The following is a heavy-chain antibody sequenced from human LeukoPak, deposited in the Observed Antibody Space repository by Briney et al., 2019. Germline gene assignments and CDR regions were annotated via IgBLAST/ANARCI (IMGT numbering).Heavy chain of an antibody. CDR2: INHSGST. CDR1: GGSFSGYY. CDR3: AREPIPNYYDSSGDYFDY. V-gene: IGHV4-34*01. J-gene: IGHJ4*02. D-gene: IGHD3-22*01. Sequence: SETLSLTCAVYGGSFSGYYWSWIRQPPGKGLEWIGEINHSGSTNYNPFLKSRVTISVDTSKNQFSLELSSVTAADTAVYYCAREPIPNYYDSSGDYFDYWGQGTLVTVSS.